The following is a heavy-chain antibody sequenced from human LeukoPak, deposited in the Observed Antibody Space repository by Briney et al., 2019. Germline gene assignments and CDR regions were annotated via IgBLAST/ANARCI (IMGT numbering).Heavy chain of an antibody. CDR2: INPNNGVT. J-gene: IGHJ4*02. V-gene: IGHV1-2*02. CDR1: GYIFTARY. Sequence: GASVKVSCKASGYIFTARYIHWVRQAPGQGLEWMGWINPNNGVTNYAQKFQGRVTMTRDTSITTAYMELSSLRSGDTAVYYCVRIYYGPDYWGQGTLVTVSS. CDR3: VRIYYGPDY. D-gene: IGHD4-17*01.